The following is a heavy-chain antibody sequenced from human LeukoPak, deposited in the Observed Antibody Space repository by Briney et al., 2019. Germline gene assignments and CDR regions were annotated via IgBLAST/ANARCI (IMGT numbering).Heavy chain of an antibody. CDR1: GGTFSSYA. CDR2: IIPILGIA. J-gene: IGHJ4*02. V-gene: IGHV1-69*04. CDR3: AGHDYGDYDMVLDY. Sequence: ASVKVSCKASGGTFSSYAISWVRQAPGQGLGWMGRIIPILGIANYAQKFQGRVTITADKSTSTAYMELSSLRSEDTAVYYCAGHDYGDYDMVLDYWGQGTLVTVSS. D-gene: IGHD4-17*01.